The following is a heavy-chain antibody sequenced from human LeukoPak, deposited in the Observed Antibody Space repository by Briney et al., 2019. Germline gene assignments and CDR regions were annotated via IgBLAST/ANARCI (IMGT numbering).Heavy chain of an antibody. CDR1: GFTFSSYG. CDR2: ISYDGSNK. Sequence: GGSLRLSCAASGFTFSSYGMHWVRQAPGKGLEWVAVISYDGSNKYYADSVKGRFTISRDNSKNTLYLQMNSLRAEDTAVYYCARDLDSSGWYWHWFDPWGQGTLVTVSS. J-gene: IGHJ5*02. V-gene: IGHV3-30*03. D-gene: IGHD6-19*01. CDR3: ARDLDSSGWYWHWFDP.